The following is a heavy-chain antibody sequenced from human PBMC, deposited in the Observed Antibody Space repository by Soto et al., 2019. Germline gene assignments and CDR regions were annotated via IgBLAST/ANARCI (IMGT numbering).Heavy chain of an antibody. CDR3: AKDDGLSYYYYGMDV. CDR1: GFTFSSYA. D-gene: IGHD3-16*02. Sequence: EVPLLESGGGLVQPGGSLRLSCAASGFTFSSYAMSWVRQAPGKGLEWVSAISGSGGSTYYADSVKGRFTISRDNSKNTLYLQMNSLRAEDTAVYYCAKDDGLSYYYYGMDVWGQGTTVTVSS. CDR2: ISGSGGST. J-gene: IGHJ6*02. V-gene: IGHV3-23*01.